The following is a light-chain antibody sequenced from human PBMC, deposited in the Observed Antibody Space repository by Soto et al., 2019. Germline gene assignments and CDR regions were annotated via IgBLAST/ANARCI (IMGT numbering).Light chain of an antibody. CDR3: TSYAGSNTYV. Sequence: QSVLTQPPSASGSPGQSVTISCPGTSSDVGNYNYVSWYQHHPGKAPKLMIYEVSKWPSGVPDRFSGSKSGNTASLTVSGLQAEDEADYYCTSYAGSNTYVFGTGTRSPS. J-gene: IGLJ1*01. CDR1: SSDVGNYNY. V-gene: IGLV2-8*01. CDR2: EVS.